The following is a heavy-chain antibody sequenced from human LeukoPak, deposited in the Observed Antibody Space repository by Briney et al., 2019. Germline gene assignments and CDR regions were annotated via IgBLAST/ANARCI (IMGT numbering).Heavy chain of an antibody. CDR2: IYYSGST. CDR1: GGSISSSSYY. Sequence: SETLSLTCTVSGGSISSSSYYWGWIRQPPGKGLEWIGSIYYSGSTYYNPSLKSRVTISVDTSKNQFSLKLSSVTAADTAVYYCARHHRAVFSPHYYYGMDVWGQGTTVTVSS. V-gene: IGHV4-39*01. D-gene: IGHD3-9*01. J-gene: IGHJ6*02. CDR3: ARHHRAVFSPHYYYGMDV.